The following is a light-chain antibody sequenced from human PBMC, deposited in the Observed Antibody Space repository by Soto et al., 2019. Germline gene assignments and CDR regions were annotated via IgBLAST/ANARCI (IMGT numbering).Light chain of an antibody. Sequence: PGLTHPAPVPRSPGRTITFSCTGTSGNIGSYNRVSSYQPHPRKAPKLIISEVTDPPSWVSNRFSRSKSGHTPSLSIPGLQAEDEAEYICTSSTKSNWRACVLGPGTKFT. CDR1: SGNIGSYNR. V-gene: IGLV2-14*01. CDR2: EVT. CDR3: TSSTKSNWRACV. J-gene: IGLJ1*01.